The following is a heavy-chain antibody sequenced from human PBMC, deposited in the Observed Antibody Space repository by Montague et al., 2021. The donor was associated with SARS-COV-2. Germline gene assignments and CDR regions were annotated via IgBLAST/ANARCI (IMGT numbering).Heavy chain of an antibody. J-gene: IGHJ2*01. D-gene: IGHD3-22*01. CDR2: INHSGSI. CDR1: SGSFSDYY. V-gene: IGHV4-34*01. Sequence: LSLPCAVYSGSFSDYYWTWIRQPPGKGLEWIGEINHSGSINYNPSLKSRVSISVDTSKNQFSLELTSVTAADTAVYYCARGAPTITMIVVVFTGAGWYFDLWGRGTLVTVSS. CDR3: ARGAPTITMIVVVFTGAGWYFDL.